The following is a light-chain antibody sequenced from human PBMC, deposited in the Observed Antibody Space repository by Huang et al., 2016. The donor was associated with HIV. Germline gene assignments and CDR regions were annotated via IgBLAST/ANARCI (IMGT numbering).Light chain of an antibody. J-gene: IGKJ1*01. CDR3: QQHNSWPRT. Sequence: EIVMTHSPATLSVSPGERATLSCRPSQSVGSNFAWYQQRRGQAPRLLIYAASARAAGIPDRFSGSGSGTEFTLTVSSLQAEDFAVYYCQQHNSWPRTFGHGTRV. CDR2: AAS. CDR1: QSVGSN. V-gene: IGKV3-15*01.